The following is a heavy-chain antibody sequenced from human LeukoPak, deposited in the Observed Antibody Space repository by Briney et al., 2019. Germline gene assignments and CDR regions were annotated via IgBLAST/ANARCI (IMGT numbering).Heavy chain of an antibody. CDR2: IWYDGSNE. D-gene: IGHD6-19*01. Sequence: GRALRLSCAASGFTFSSYGMHWVRQAPGKGLEWVAVIWYDGSNEYYGDSVKGRFTISRDNSKNTLYLQMNSLRAEDTAVYYCAKDSSGWSQAAFDIWGQGTMVTVSS. V-gene: IGHV3-33*06. CDR3: AKDSSGWSQAAFDI. J-gene: IGHJ3*02. CDR1: GFTFSSYG.